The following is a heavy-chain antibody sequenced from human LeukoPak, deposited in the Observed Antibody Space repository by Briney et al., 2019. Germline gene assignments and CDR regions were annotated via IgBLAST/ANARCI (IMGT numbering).Heavy chain of an antibody. V-gene: IGHV3-23*01. CDR2: ISGSGGST. Sequence: LPGGSLRLFCAASGFTFSSYAMSWVRQAPGKGLEWVSAISGSGGSTYYADSVKGRFTISRDNSKNTLYLQMNSLRAEDTAVYYCAKGEAAVAYRIKFDYWGQGTLVTVSS. CDR1: GFTFSSYA. J-gene: IGHJ4*02. D-gene: IGHD6-19*01. CDR3: AKGEAAVAYRIKFDY.